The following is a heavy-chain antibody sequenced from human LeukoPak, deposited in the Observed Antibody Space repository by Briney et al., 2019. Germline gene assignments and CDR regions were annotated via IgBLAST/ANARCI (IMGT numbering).Heavy chain of an antibody. D-gene: IGHD1-7*01. V-gene: IGHV3-9*01. CDR3: VRPNYQMAGSYYFYMDV. Sequence: GGSLRLSCVGFGFSFNEYAMHWDRQVPGKGLEWVSGITWDSGSIGYADSVKGRFTISRHNARNSLYLQMDSLRAEDTALYYCVRPNYQMAGSYYFYMDVWGKGTTVIVSS. CDR1: GFSFNEYA. CDR2: ITWDSGSI. J-gene: IGHJ6*03.